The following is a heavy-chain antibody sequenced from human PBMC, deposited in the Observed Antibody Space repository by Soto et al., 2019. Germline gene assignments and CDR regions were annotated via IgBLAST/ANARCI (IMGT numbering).Heavy chain of an antibody. CDR3: ARMMAASGTAIDY. J-gene: IGHJ4*02. D-gene: IGHD6-13*01. Sequence: GESLRISCQASGYSFISSWIGWVRQMPGKGLEWMGIIYPGDSDTRYSPSFQGQVTISADKSTSTAYLQWSSLKASDTATYYCARMMAASGTAIDYRGQGALVPVSS. CDR2: IYPGDSDT. CDR1: GYSFISSW. V-gene: IGHV5-51*01.